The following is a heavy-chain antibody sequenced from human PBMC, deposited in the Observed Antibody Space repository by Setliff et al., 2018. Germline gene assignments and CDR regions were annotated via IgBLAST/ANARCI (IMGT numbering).Heavy chain of an antibody. CDR2: IYYSGNT. Sequence: SETLSLTCSVSGDSIFDNYWGWIRQPPGKGLEWIAHIYYSGNTFYNPSLGSRLTISGDTSKNQFSLKLSSVTAADTAVYYCARRIVGAVDGFDIWGQGTMVTVS. D-gene: IGHD1-26*01. CDR3: ARRIVGAVDGFDI. V-gene: IGHV4-39*01. CDR1: GDSIFDNY. J-gene: IGHJ3*02.